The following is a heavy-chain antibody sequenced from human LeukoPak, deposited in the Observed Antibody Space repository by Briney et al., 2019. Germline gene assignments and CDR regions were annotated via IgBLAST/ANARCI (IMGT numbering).Heavy chain of an antibody. V-gene: IGHV4-39*07. CDR2: IYYSGST. J-gene: IGHJ4*02. Sequence: PSGTLSLTCTVSGGSISSSSYYWGWIRQPPGKGLEWIGSIYYSGSTYYNPSLKSRVTISVDTSKNQFSLKLSSVTAADTAVYYCARDPKVVRGLFDYWGQGTLVTVSS. CDR3: ARDPKVVRGLFDY. D-gene: IGHD4-23*01. CDR1: GGSISSSSYY.